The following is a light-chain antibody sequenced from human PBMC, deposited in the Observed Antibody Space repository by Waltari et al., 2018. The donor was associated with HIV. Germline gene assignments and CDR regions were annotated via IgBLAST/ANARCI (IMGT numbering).Light chain of an antibody. Sequence: QSALTQPASVSGSPGQSITISCTGTSSDVGGYNYVSGYQHHPGKAPKLMIYEVSNRPSGVSNRFSGSKSGNTTSLTISGLQAEDEADYYCSSYTSSSTLVFGTGTKVTVL. CDR2: EVS. V-gene: IGLV2-14*01. CDR3: SSYTSSSTLV. J-gene: IGLJ1*01. CDR1: SSDVGGYNY.